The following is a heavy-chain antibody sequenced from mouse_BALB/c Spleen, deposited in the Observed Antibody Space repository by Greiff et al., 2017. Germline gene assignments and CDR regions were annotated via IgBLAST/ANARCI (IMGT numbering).Heavy chain of an antibody. CDR1: GFTFSDYY. V-gene: IGHV5-4*02. D-gene: IGHD1-1*01. CDR3: AREGLRYPFDD. J-gene: IGHJ2*01. CDR2: ISDGGSYT. Sequence: EVKLVESGGGLVKPGGSLKLSCAASGFTFSDYYMYWVRQTPEKRLEWVATISDGGSYTYYPDSVKGRFTISRDNAKNNLYLQMSSLKSEDTAMYYCAREGLRYPFDDWGQGTTLTVSS.